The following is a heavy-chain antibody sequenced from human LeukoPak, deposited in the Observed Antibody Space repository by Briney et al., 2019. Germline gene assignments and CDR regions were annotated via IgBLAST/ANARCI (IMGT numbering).Heavy chain of an antibody. D-gene: IGHD2-2*01. J-gene: IGHJ6*02. CDR3: AKAPRYCSSTSCPSYYGMDV. CDR1: GFTFSDYA. CDR2: ISKDGSDK. Sequence: GGSLRLSCAASGFTFSDYAMHWVRQAPGKGLEWVAVISKDGSDKYYPGSVRGRFTISRDNSKNTIYLQMDSLRAEDTAVYYCAKAPRYCSSTSCPSYYGMDVWGQGTTVTVSS. V-gene: IGHV3-30-3*01.